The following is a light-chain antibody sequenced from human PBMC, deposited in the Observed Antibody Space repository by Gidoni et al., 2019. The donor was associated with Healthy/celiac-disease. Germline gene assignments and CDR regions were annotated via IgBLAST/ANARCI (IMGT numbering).Light chain of an antibody. CDR2: EVS. J-gene: IGLJ1*01. V-gene: IGLV2-14*01. CDR3: SSYTSSSTLV. Sequence: QSALTQPASVSGSPGQSITISCTGTSSDVGGYNYVSWDQQHPGKAPKLMIYEVSNRPSGVPDRFSGSKSGNTASLTISGLQTEDEADYYCSSYTSSSTLVFGTGTKVTVL. CDR1: SSDVGGYNY.